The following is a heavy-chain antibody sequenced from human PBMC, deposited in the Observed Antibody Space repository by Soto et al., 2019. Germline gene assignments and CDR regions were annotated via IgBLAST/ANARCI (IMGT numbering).Heavy chain of an antibody. D-gene: IGHD3-10*01. J-gene: IGHJ5*02. CDR2: INYSGST. CDR1: GGSFSGYY. Sequence: SETLSLTCAVYGGSFSGYYWSWIRQPPGKGPEWIGDINYSGSTNYNPSLKSRVTISVDTSKNQFSLKLSSVTAADTAVYYCARTYYGSGSSFDPWGQGTLVTVSS. V-gene: IGHV4-34*01. CDR3: ARTYYGSGSSFDP.